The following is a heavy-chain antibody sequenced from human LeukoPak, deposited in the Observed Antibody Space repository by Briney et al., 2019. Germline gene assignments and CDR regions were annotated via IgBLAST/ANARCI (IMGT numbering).Heavy chain of an antibody. V-gene: IGHV1-18*01. CDR2: ISAYNGNT. CDR1: GYTFTSYG. D-gene: IGHD2-2*01. CDR3: ASSTHYHYYYYYMDV. Sequence: ASVKVSCKASGYTFTSYGISWVRQAPGQGLEWMGWISAYNGNTNYAQKLQGRVTMTTDTSTSTAYMELSSLRSEDTAVYYCASSTHYHYYYYYMDVWGKGTTVTVSS. J-gene: IGHJ6*03.